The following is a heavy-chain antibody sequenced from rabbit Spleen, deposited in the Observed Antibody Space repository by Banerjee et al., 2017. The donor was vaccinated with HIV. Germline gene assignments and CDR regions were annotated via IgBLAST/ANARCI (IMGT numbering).Heavy chain of an antibody. Sequence: QEQLEESGGDLVKPEGSLTLTCKASGFTISSNYYMCWVRQAPGKGLEWIGYMYSTIYYTYYATWAKGRFTISKTSSTTVTLQMTSLTVADTATYFCARNYVNVFDPWGPGTLVTVS. CDR1: GFTISSNYY. CDR3: ARNYVNVFDP. V-gene: IGHV1S45*01. D-gene: IGHD1-1*01. CDR2: MYSTIYYT. J-gene: IGHJ2*01.